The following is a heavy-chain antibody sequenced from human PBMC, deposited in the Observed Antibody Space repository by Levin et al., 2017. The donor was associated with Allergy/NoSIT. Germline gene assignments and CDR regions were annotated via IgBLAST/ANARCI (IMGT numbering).Heavy chain of an antibody. D-gene: IGHD2-15*01. CDR3: ARNRIVVSGGNDYYYGMDG. V-gene: IGHV4-61*01. Sequence: SETLSLTCSVSGGSVSSGTYYWSWIRRPPGKGLEWIGYINYRGVTKYNPSLKSRVTISVDTSKNEFSLKVTSVTAADTAVYYCARNRIVVSGGNDYYYGMDGWGQGTTVTVSS. CDR1: GGSVSSGTYY. J-gene: IGHJ6*02. CDR2: INYRGVT.